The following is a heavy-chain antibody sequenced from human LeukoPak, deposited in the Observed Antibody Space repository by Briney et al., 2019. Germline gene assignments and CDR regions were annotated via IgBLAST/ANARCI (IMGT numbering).Heavy chain of an antibody. CDR1: GITFGDCG. D-gene: IGHD2-15*01. Sequence: GGSLRLSCTVSGITFGDCGMSWFRQAPGEGLEWVSSISGSGGSTYYADSVKGRFTISRDNAKNSLYLQLNSLRAEDTAVYYCAREGAVFSGGSYYGLGAFDIWGQGTMVTVSS. V-gene: IGHV3-11*01. CDR2: ISGSGGST. J-gene: IGHJ3*02. CDR3: AREGAVFSGGSYYGLGAFDI.